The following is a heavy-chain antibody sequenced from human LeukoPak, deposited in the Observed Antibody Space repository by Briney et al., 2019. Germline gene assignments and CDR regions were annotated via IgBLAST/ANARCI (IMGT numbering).Heavy chain of an antibody. CDR2: NSSSSSTI. CDR3: ASGPTVFDY. CDR1: GFTFSSYS. Sequence: GGSLRLSCAASGFTFSSYSMNWVRQAPGKGLEWVSYNSSSSSTIYYADSVKGRFTISRDNSKNTLYLQMNSLRAEDTAVYYCASGPTVFDYWGQGTLVTVSS. J-gene: IGHJ4*02. V-gene: IGHV3-48*01.